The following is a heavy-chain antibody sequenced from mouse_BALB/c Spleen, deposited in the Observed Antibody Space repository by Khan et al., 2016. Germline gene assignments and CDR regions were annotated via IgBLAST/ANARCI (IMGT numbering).Heavy chain of an antibody. CDR3: SKALYLFAY. CDR2: IRLKSNNYAT. D-gene: IGHD1-1*01. Sequence: EVKLEESGGGLVQPGGSMKLSCVASGFTFSNYWMNWVRQSPEKGLEWVAEIRLKSNNYATHYAESVKGRFTISRDDSKSSVYLQMNNLRAEDTGIYYCSKALYLFAYWGQGTLVTVSA. J-gene: IGHJ3*01. V-gene: IGHV6-6*02. CDR1: GFTFSNYW.